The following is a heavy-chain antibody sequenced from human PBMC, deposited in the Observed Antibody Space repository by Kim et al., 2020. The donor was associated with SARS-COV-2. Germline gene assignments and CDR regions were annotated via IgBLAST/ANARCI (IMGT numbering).Heavy chain of an antibody. D-gene: IGHD5-12*01. Sequence: GSLRLSCAASDFSVSSNFMTWVRQAPGKGLEWVSLIQAGGTTYYTGSVKGRFTISRDNAKNMLYLQMNSLRAEDTAIYYCVRNGYSGYGRLEYWGQGTQVTVSS. CDR3: VRNGYSGYGRLEY. V-gene: IGHV3-53*01. CDR1: DFSVSSNF. J-gene: IGHJ4*02. CDR2: IQAGGTT.